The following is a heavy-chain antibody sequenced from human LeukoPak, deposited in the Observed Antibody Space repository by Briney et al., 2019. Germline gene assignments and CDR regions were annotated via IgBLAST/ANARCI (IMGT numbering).Heavy chain of an antibody. CDR3: ARDPYCSGGSCYHRLDY. Sequence: PSGTLSLTCTVSGGSIISSNWWSWVRQPPGKGLEWIGEIYHSGSINYNPSLKSRVTISVDKPKNQFSLKLSSVTAADTAVYFCARDPYCSGGSCYHRLDYWGQGTLVTVSS. V-gene: IGHV4-4*02. CDR2: IYHSGSI. D-gene: IGHD2-15*01. J-gene: IGHJ4*02. CDR1: GGSIISSNW.